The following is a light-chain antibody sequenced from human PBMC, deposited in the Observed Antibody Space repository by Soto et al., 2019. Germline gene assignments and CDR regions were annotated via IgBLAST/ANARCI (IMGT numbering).Light chain of an antibody. J-gene: IGKJ1*01. Sequence: DIQMTQSPSSLSASVEDRVIITCRAGQGISYHLNWYQQKPGKAPKLLIFAASSLQSGVPSRFSGSRSGPDFTLTISSLQPEDFATYYCQQSYSSPPTFGQGTKVDIK. CDR3: QQSYSSPPT. CDR1: QGISYH. CDR2: AAS. V-gene: IGKV1-39*01.